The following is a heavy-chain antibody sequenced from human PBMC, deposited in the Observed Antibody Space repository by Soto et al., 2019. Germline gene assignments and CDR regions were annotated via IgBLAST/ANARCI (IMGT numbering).Heavy chain of an antibody. V-gene: IGHV1-69*13. D-gene: IGHD3-3*01. J-gene: IGHJ3*02. CDR3: ARETHGFSDAFDI. CDR2: IIPTFGTA. CDR1: GGTFSSYA. Sequence: GASVKVSCKASGGTFSSYAIIWVRQAPGQGLEWMGGIIPTFGTANYAQKFQGRVTITADESTSTAYMELSSLRSEDTAVYYCARETHGFSDAFDIWGQGTMVTVSS.